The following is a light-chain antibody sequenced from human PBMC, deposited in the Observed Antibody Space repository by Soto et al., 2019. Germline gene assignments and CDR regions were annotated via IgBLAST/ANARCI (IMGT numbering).Light chain of an antibody. CDR3: QQYGGSPVT. Sequence: EIVLTQSPGTLSLSPGERATLSCRASQSVSGSKLAWYQQKPGQAPRLLIYDASARATGIPDRISGSESGTDVTLTISRLEPEDFAVYYCQQYGGSPVTFGRGTKLEI. CDR1: QSVSGSK. J-gene: IGKJ2*01. V-gene: IGKV3-20*01. CDR2: DAS.